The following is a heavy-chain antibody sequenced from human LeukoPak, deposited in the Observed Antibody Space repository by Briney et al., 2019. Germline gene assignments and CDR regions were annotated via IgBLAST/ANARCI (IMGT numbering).Heavy chain of an antibody. CDR1: GGSITSYY. D-gene: IGHD6-6*01. Sequence: SETLSLICTVSGGSITSYYWSWIRQPPGKGLEWFGYIYTSGSTKYNPSLKSRVTMSVDTSKNQFSLKLNSMTAADTAVYYCARLNDYSSSFDPWGEGTLVTVSS. CDR3: ARLNDYSSSFDP. V-gene: IGHV4-4*09. CDR2: IYTSGST. J-gene: IGHJ5*02.